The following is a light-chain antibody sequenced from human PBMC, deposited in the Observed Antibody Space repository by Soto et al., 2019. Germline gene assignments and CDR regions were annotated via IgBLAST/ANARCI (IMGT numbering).Light chain of an antibody. CDR3: LSYGGSNHYV. Sequence: QSALTQAPSASESTEQSVTIACTGTSSDGGGYHYVSWYQHHPGRAPKLLIYEVEKRPPGVPGRFSGSKSGNTASLTVSGLQADDEADYYCLSYGGSNHYVFGTGPKVTV. J-gene: IGLJ1*01. CDR1: SSDGGGYHY. CDR2: EVE. V-gene: IGLV2-8*01.